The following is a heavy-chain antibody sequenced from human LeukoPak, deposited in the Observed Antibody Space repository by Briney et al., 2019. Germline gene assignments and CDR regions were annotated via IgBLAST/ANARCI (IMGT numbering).Heavy chain of an antibody. CDR3: AKAGGYYDSSGYSA. D-gene: IGHD3-22*01. Sequence: PGGSLRLSCAASGFTFSSHAMSWVRQAPGKGLEWVSAISGSGGSTYYADSVKGRFTISRDNSKNTLYLQMNSLRAEDTAVYYCAKAGGYYDSSGYSAWGQGTLVTVSS. V-gene: IGHV3-23*01. CDR1: GFTFSSHA. J-gene: IGHJ5*02. CDR2: ISGSGGST.